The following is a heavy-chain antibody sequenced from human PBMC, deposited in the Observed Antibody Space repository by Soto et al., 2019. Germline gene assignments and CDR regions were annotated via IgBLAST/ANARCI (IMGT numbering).Heavy chain of an antibody. D-gene: IGHD3-16*01. CDR2: IKTDGSST. CDR1: GFTLSSRW. V-gene: IGHV3-74*01. J-gene: IGHJ4*02. Sequence: EVQLVESGGGLVQPGESLRLSCAASGFTLSSRWMHWVRQAPGKGLVWVSRIKTDGSSTSYADSVKGRFTISRDNAKNTLYLQMNSLRAEDTAIYYCARDQDTFGQAVFDSWGQGTLVTVSS. CDR3: ARDQDTFGQAVFDS.